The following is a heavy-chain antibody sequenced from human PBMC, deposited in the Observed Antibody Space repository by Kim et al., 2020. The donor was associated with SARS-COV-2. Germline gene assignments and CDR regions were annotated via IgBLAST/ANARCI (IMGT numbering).Heavy chain of an antibody. CDR1: GFTLSSYS. Sequence: GGSLRLSCAASGFTLSSYSMNWVRQAPGKGLEWVSSISSSSSYIYYADSVKGRFTISRDNAKNSLYLQMNSLRAEDTAVYYCARGILTQWLGPYDAFDIWGQGTLVTVSS. CDR3: ARGILTQWLGPYDAFDI. D-gene: IGHD6-19*01. J-gene: IGHJ3*02. V-gene: IGHV3-21*04. CDR2: ISSSSSYI.